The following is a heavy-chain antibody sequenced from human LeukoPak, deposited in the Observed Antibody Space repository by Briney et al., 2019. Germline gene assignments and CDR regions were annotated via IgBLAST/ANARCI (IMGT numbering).Heavy chain of an antibody. CDR3: ATTTVVTRDFDY. V-gene: IGHV4-38-2*01. CDR1: GYSIRSAYY. D-gene: IGHD4-23*01. CDR2: IYHIGTT. Sequence: SETLSLTCAVSGYSIRSAYYWGWIRQPPGKGLEWLGSIYHIGTTYYNPSLKSRVTISLNTSKSQFSLKLTSVTAADTAVYYCATTTVVTRDFDYWGQGTLVTVCS. J-gene: IGHJ4*02.